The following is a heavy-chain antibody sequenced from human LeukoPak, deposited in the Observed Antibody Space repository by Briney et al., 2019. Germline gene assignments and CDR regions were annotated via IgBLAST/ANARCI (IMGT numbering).Heavy chain of an antibody. CDR3: ARSPTKRVTEDY. CDR1: GGSVTTYH. V-gene: IGHV4-59*02. Sequence: PSETLSLTCAVSGGSVTTYHWTWIRQPPGKGLEWIGHIHYSGGADYNPSLKSRVSMSLDTSKNHFSLRLTSVTAADTAVYFCARSPTKRVTEDYWGQGTLVTVSS. D-gene: IGHD5-18*01. J-gene: IGHJ4*02. CDR2: IHYSGGA.